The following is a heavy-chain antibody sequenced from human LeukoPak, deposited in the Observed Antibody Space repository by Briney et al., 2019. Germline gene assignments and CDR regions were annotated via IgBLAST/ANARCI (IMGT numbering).Heavy chain of an antibody. CDR2: IWSDGSNK. Sequence: GGSLRLSCTASGFTFGDYAMSWFRQAPGKGLEWVAVIWSDGSNKYYAESVRGRFTISRDNSKNTMYLQMNSLIIEDTAVYYCASAAGAFDNWGQGTMITVSS. CDR1: GFTFGDYA. CDR3: ASAAGAFDN. D-gene: IGHD6-13*01. V-gene: IGHV3-33*01. J-gene: IGHJ3*02.